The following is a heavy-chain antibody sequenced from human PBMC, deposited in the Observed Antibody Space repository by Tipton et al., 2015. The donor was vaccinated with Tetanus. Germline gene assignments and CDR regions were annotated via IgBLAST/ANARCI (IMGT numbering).Heavy chain of an antibody. V-gene: IGHV4-34*01. CDR2: INHRGGT. Sequence: TLSLTCAVYGGSSSGFYWSWIRQTPGKGLEWIGEINHRGGTSYNPSLKSRVTISVDTSKNQFSLKLSSVTAADTAVYYCARGTGDYWGQGTLVTVSS. J-gene: IGHJ4*02. D-gene: IGHD1-14*01. CDR3: ARGTGDY. CDR1: GGSSSGFY.